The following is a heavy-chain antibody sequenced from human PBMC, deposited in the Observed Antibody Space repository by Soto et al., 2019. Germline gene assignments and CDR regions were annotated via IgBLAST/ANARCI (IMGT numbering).Heavy chain of an antibody. D-gene: IGHD3-22*01. CDR1: GFTFSSYW. CDR3: ARDKGPDGYYYDSSGHLSY. Sequence: GGSLRLSCAASGFTFSSYWMSWVRQAPGKGLEWVANIKQDGSEKYYVDSVKGRFTISRDNAKNSLYLQMNSLRAEDTAVYYCARDKGPDGYYYDSSGHLSYWGQGTLVTVSS. V-gene: IGHV3-7*05. CDR2: IKQDGSEK. J-gene: IGHJ4*02.